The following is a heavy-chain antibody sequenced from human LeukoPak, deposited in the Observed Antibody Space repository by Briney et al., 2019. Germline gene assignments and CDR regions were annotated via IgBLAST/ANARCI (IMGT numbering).Heavy chain of an antibody. CDR3: ARDHQYSSSWGYYFDY. D-gene: IGHD6-13*01. V-gene: IGHV3-21*01. CDR2: ISSSSSYI. J-gene: IGHJ4*02. CDR1: GFTFSSYS. Sequence: PGGSLRLSCVASGFTFSSYSMNWVRQAPGKGLEWVSSISSSSSYIYYADSVKGRFTISRDNAKNSLYLQMNSLRAEDTAVYYCARDHQYSSSWGYYFDYWGQGTLVTVSS.